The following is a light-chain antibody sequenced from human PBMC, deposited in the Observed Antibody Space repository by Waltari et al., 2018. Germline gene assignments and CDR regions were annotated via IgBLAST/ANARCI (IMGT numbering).Light chain of an antibody. V-gene: IGLV1-47*01. J-gene: IGLJ2*01. CDR2: RNN. Sequence: QSVLTQPPSESGTPGQRIILSCSGSSSNIGSNYVYWYQQLPGTAPKLLIDRNNQRPSGVPDRFSGSKSGTSASLAISGLRSEDEADYYCAAWDDSLSGFVVFGGGTKLTVL. CDR3: AAWDDSLSGFVV. CDR1: SSNIGSNY.